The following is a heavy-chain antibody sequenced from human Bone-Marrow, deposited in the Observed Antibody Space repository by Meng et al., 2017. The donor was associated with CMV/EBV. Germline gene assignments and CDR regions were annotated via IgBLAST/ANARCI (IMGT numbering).Heavy chain of an antibody. CDR3: ARDLSTQVGFDY. V-gene: IGHV3-21*01. CDR2: ISSSSSYI. Sequence: GESLKISCAASGFTFSSYSMNWVRQAPGKGLEWVSSISSSSSYIYSADSVKGRFTISRDNAKNSLYLQMNSMRAEDTAVSYCARDLSTQVGFDYWGQGTLVTVSS. CDR1: GFTFSSYS. D-gene: IGHD1-26*01. J-gene: IGHJ4*02.